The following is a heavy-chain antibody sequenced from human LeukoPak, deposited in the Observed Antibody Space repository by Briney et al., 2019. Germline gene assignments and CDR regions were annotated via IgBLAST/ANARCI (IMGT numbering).Heavy chain of an antibody. D-gene: IGHD1-26*01. CDR3: ARNHILGYWHFDL. CDR2: IYSGGNT. CDR1: GFTLCSNF. J-gene: IGHJ2*01. V-gene: IGHV3-53*01. Sequence: PGGSLRLSCTVAGFTLCSNFMSCVRQAPEKGLKWGSVIYSGGNTYYADPVSGRFIICRDNSKNTVYLQMNSLRADDTAVYYCARNHILGYWHFDLWGRGTLVTVSS.